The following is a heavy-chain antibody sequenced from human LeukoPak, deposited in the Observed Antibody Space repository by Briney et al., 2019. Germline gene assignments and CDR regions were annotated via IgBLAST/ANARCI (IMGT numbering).Heavy chain of an antibody. CDR2: ISGDSDNK. Sequence: SGGSLRLSCATSGFTFSNAWMSWVRQAPGRSLEWVSLISGDSDNKYSAASVKGRFTISRDNSKNSLYLQMNSLTTEDTALYYCAIAYESGSFYRAFAYWGQGALVTVSS. CDR1: GFTFSNAW. CDR3: AIAYESGSFYRAFAY. V-gene: IGHV3-43*02. J-gene: IGHJ4*02. D-gene: IGHD3-10*01.